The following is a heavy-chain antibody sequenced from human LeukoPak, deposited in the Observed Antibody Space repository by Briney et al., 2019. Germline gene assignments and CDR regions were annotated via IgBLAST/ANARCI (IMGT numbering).Heavy chain of an antibody. V-gene: IGHV1-69*02. Sequence: SVKVSYKASGGTFSSYIISWVRQAPGQGLEWMGRIIPILGIANDAQKFQGRVTITADKSTSTAYMELSSLRSEDTAVYYCAFRARIVVVVAATDYWGQGTLVTVSS. CDR1: GGTFSSYI. CDR3: AFRARIVVVVAATDY. D-gene: IGHD2-15*01. CDR2: IIPILGIA. J-gene: IGHJ4*02.